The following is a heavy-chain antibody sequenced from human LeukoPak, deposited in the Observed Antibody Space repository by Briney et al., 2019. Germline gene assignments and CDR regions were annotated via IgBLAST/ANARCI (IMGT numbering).Heavy chain of an antibody. J-gene: IGHJ4*02. CDR3: ARDEGGWPDYYDSSGGIDY. CDR1: GYTFTSYG. V-gene: IGHV1-18*01. Sequence: WASVKVSCKASGYTFTSYGISWVRQAPGQGLEWMGWISAYNGNTNYAQKLQGRVTMTTDTSTSTAYMELRSLRSDDTAVYYCARDEGGWPDYYDSSGGIDYWGQGTLVTVSS. D-gene: IGHD3-22*01. CDR2: ISAYNGNT.